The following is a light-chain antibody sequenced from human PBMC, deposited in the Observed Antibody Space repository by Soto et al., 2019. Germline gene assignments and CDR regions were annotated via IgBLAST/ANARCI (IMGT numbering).Light chain of an antibody. CDR1: QSVSSY. CDR3: QQRSNWPLT. CDR2: DAS. Sequence: EIVVTQSPATLSLSPGERATLSCRASQSVSSYLAWYQQKPDQAPKLLIYDASNRATGIPARFSGSGSGTDFTLTISSLEPEDFAVYYCQQRSNWPLTFGGGTKVEIK. J-gene: IGKJ4*01. V-gene: IGKV3-11*01.